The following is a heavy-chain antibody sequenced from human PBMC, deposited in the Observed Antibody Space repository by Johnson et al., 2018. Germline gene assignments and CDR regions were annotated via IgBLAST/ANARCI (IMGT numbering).Heavy chain of an antibody. Sequence: VQLVESGGGLVQPGRSLRLSCTASGFTFGDYAMSWFRPAPGKGLEWVGFIRSKAYGGTTEYAASVKGRFTISRDDSKSIANPQMNSLKTEDTAVYYCTIPESSGYTTFDIWGQGTMVTVSS. CDR3: TIPESSGYTTFDI. CDR1: GFTFGDYA. CDR2: IRSKAYGGTT. J-gene: IGHJ3*02. D-gene: IGHD3-22*01. V-gene: IGHV3-49*03.